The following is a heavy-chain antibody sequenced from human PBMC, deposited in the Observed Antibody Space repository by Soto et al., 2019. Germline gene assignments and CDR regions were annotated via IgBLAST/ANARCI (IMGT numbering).Heavy chain of an antibody. V-gene: IGHV1-69*02. D-gene: IGHD3-10*01. CDR1: GGTFSSYT. J-gene: IGHJ4*02. CDR2: IIPILGIP. Sequence: QVQLVQSGAEVKKPGSSVKVSCKASGGTFSSYTISWVRQAPGQGLEWMGRIIPILGIPNYAQQFQGRETITADKSTSTAYMERSSLRSEDTAVYYCARGFSGYYGSVDYWGQGTLVTVSS. CDR3: ARGFSGYYGSVDY.